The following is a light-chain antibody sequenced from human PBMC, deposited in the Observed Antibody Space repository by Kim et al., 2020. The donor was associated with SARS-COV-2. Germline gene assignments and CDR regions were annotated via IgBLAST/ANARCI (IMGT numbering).Light chain of an antibody. CDR3: QQYNNWPPCT. Sequence: VSPGERATLSCRASQSVTSNLAWYQQKPGQAPRLLIYGASTRATGIPARFSGSGSGTEFTLTISSLQSEDFAVYYCQQYNNWPPCTFGQGTTLEI. J-gene: IGKJ2*02. V-gene: IGKV3-15*01. CDR2: GAS. CDR1: QSVTSN.